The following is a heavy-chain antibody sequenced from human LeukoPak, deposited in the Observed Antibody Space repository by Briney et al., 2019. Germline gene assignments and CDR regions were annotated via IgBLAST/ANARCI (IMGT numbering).Heavy chain of an antibody. J-gene: IGHJ4*02. CDR2: IYSGGST. CDR3: ARRLPTAWGADY. V-gene: IGHV3-53*01. Sequence: GGSLRLSCAASGFTVSNNYMTWVRQAPGKGPEWVSVIYSGGSTYYADSVKGRFIISRDNSKNTLYLQMNSLRAEDTAVYYCARRLPTAWGADYWGQGTLVTVSS. D-gene: IGHD7-27*01. CDR1: GFTVSNNY.